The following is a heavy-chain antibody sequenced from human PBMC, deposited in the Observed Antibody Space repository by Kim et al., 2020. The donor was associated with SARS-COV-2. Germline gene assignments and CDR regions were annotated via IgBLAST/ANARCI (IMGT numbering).Heavy chain of an antibody. CDR2: GSEK. J-gene: IGHJ3*02. Sequence: GSEKYYVDAVRGRLTISRDNAKNSLYLQRTSRRAEDTAVYYCAPGASCVIWGQGTMVTVSS. CDR3: APGASCVI. V-gene: IGHV3-7*03. D-gene: IGHD1-26*01.